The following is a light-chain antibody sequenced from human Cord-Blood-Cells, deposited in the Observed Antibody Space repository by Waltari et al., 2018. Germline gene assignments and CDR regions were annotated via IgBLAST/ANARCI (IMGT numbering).Light chain of an antibody. V-gene: IGKV3-11*01. CDR1: QSVSSY. CDR2: DAS. Sequence: DIVLTQSPATLSLSPGERPTLSCRARQSVSSYLAWYQQKPGQAPRLLIYDASNMATGIPARFSGSGSGTDFTLTISSLEPEDFAVYYCQQRSNWPWTFGQGTKVEIK. CDR3: QQRSNWPWT. J-gene: IGKJ1*01.